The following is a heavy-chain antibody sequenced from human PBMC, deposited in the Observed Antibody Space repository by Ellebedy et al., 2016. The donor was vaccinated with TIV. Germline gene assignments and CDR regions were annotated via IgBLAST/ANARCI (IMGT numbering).Heavy chain of an antibody. V-gene: IGHV4-34*01. CDR2: INHSGSM. Sequence: GSLRLXCAVYGGSFSGHYWSWIRQSPGKGLEWIGEINHSGSMNHNPSLKSRVTTSVDTSKNQFSLRLRSVTAADTAVYYCARRTSGIPAAGVDSWGQGTRVTVSS. CDR3: ARRTSGIPAAGVDS. CDR1: GGSFSGHY. D-gene: IGHD6-25*01. J-gene: IGHJ4*02.